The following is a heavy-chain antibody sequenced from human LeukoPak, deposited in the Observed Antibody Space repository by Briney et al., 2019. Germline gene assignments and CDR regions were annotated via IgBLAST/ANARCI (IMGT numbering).Heavy chain of an antibody. CDR1: GGSFSGYY. CDR3: ARHPRAYSAGYSSGWLAGFDP. CDR2: INHSGST. J-gene: IGHJ5*02. Sequence: PSETLSLTCAGYGGSFSGYYWSWIRQPPGKGLEWIGEINHSGSTNYNPSLKSRVTISVDTSKNQFSLKLSSVTAADTAVYYCARHPRAYSAGYSSGWLAGFDPWGQGTLVTVSS. D-gene: IGHD6-19*01. V-gene: IGHV4-34*01.